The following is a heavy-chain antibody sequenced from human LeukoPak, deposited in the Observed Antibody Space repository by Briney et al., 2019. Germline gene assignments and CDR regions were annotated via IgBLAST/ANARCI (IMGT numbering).Heavy chain of an antibody. CDR2: IHHSGST. CDR3: ARRHCTSTSCYYFDS. D-gene: IGHD2-2*01. J-gene: IGHJ4*02. V-gene: IGHV4-38-2*01. Sequence: SETLSLTCAVPGYSISSGYYWVWIRQPPGKGLEWIGSIHHSGSTYYNPSLKRRVAMSLDTSRNHFSLRLSSVTAADTAVYYCARRHCTSTSCYYFDSWGQGTLVTVSS. CDR1: GYSISSGYY.